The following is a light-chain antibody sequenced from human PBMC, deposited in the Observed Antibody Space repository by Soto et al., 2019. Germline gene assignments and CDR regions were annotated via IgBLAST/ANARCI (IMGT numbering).Light chain of an antibody. CDR3: AAWDDSLNEYV. J-gene: IGLJ1*01. V-gene: IGLV1-44*01. CDR1: SSNIGRNS. Sequence: QSVLTQAPSGSGTPGQRVPITCSGSSSNIGRNSVTWYQHLPGTAPKLLTHGNNHRPSGVPDRFSGSKSGTSASLAISGLQPEDEADYCCAAWDDSLNEYVFGDGTKVTVL. CDR2: GNN.